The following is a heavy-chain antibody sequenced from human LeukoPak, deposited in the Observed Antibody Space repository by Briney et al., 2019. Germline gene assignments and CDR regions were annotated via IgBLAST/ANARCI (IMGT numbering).Heavy chain of an antibody. Sequence: NASETLSLTCTVSGGSISSSSYYWGWIRQPPGKGLEWIGSIYYSGSTYYNPSLKSRVTISVDTSKNQFSLKLSSVTAADTAVYYCARGADTAMGWFDPWGQGTLVTVSS. D-gene: IGHD5-18*01. CDR3: ARGADTAMGWFDP. V-gene: IGHV4-39*01. CDR1: GGSISSSSYY. J-gene: IGHJ5*02. CDR2: IYYSGST.